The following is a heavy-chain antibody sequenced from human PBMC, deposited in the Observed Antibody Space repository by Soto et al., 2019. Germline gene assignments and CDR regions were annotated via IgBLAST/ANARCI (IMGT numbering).Heavy chain of an antibody. CDR1: GFTFSSYA. J-gene: IGHJ4*02. V-gene: IGHV3-30-3*01. D-gene: IGHD2-15*01. CDR2: ISYDGSNK. Sequence: GGSLRLSCAASGFTFSSYAMHWVRQAPGKGLEWVAVISYDGSNKYYADSVKGRFTISRDNSKNTLYLQMNSLRAEDTAVYYCARVSFRDCSGGSCLPDYWGQGTLVTVSS. CDR3: ARVSFRDCSGGSCLPDY.